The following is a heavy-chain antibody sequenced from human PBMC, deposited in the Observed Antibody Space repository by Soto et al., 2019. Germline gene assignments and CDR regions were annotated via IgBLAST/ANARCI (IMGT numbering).Heavy chain of an antibody. D-gene: IGHD5-18*01. CDR1: GFTFTSYA. J-gene: IGHJ6*02. CDR2: ISGSGDST. CDR3: ANGATKRAMAADYYYGMDV. Sequence: PGGSLRLSCAASGFTFTSYAMSWVRQAPGKGLEWVSAISGSGDSTYYTDSVKGRFTISRDNSKNTLYLQMNSLRAEDTAVYYCANGATKRAMAADYYYGMDVWGQGTTVTVSS. V-gene: IGHV3-23*01.